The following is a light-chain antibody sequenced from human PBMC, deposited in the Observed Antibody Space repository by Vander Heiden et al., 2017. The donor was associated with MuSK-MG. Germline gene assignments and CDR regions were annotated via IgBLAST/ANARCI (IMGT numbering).Light chain of an antibody. CDR2: GNL. Sequence: QPVLTQPPPLSGAPGQRVTISCTGSSSDIGEVSDVLWYQLLPGTAPKLLFYGNLVRPSGVPDRFSGSKSGSSASLAITVLQAEDVADYYCQSFDTRLSDFVFGTGTRVTVL. CDR3: QSFDTRLSDFV. V-gene: IGLV1-40*01. CDR1: SSDIGEVSD. J-gene: IGLJ1*01.